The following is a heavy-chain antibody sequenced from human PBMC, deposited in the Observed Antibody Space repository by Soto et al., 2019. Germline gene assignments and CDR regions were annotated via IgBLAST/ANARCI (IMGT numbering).Heavy chain of an antibody. J-gene: IGHJ5*01. CDR3: GRESGETWDYEAS. CDR2: LNTYGNT. CDR1: GDSITSIYR. Sequence: PSETRSLTCAVSGDSITSIYRWSWIRQPAGKGLEWIGRLNTYGNTHYNPSLKSRVTVSVDTSRNQFFLTLRSVTAADSAVYHCGRESGETWDYEASWGHGTPVTVSS. D-gene: IGHD1-7*01. V-gene: IGHV4-4*07.